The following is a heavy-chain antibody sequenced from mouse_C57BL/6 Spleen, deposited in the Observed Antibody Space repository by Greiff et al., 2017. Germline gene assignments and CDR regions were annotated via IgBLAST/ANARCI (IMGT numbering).Heavy chain of an antibody. D-gene: IGHD2-1*01. J-gene: IGHJ4*01. CDR2: IYPGSGST. V-gene: IGHV1-55*01. Sequence: QVQLQQSGAELVKPGASVKMSCKASGYTFTSYWITWVKQRPGQGLEWIGDIYPGSGSTNYNEKFKSKATLTVDTSSSPAYMQLSSLTSEDSAVYYCARMGNYAFYAMDYWGQGTSVTVSS. CDR3: ARMGNYAFYAMDY. CDR1: GYTFTSYW.